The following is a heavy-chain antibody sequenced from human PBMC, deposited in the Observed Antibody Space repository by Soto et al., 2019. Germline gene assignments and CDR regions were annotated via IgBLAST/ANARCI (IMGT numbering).Heavy chain of an antibody. V-gene: IGHV3-33*01. CDR2: IWYDGSNK. CDR1: GFTFSSYG. D-gene: IGHD3-10*01. J-gene: IGHJ4*02. CDR3: ASEITMGYALDY. Sequence: GGSLRLSCAASGFTFSSYGMHWVRQAPGKGLEWVAVIWYDGSNKYYADSVKGRFTISRDNSKNTLYLQMNSLRAEDTAVYYCASEITMGYALDYWGQGTLVTVSS.